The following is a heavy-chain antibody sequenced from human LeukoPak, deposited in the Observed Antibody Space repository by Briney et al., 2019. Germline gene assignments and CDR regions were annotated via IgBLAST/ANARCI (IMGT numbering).Heavy chain of an antibody. V-gene: IGHV3-11*04. CDR2: ISSRGSTT. Sequence: GGSLRLSCAASAFTFSDYFMSWIRRAPGKELEWVSYISSRGSTTYYADSVKGRFTISRDNAKNSLYLQMTSLRAEDTAVYYCARVAIAVANYYMDVWGKGTTVTVSS. D-gene: IGHD6-19*01. J-gene: IGHJ6*03. CDR1: AFTFSDYF. CDR3: ARVAIAVANYYMDV.